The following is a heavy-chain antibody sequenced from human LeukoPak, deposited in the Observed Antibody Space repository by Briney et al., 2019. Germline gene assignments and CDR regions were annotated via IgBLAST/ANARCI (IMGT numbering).Heavy chain of an antibody. CDR3: ARETTARYSSSYYYYYMDV. J-gene: IGHJ6*03. CDR1: GFTFSSYW. V-gene: IGHV3-7*01. D-gene: IGHD6-13*01. Sequence: GGSLRLSCAASGFTFSSYWMSWVRQAPGKGLEWVANIKQDGSEKYYVDSVKGRFTISRDNAKNSLYLQMNSLRAEDTAVYYCARETTARYSSSYYYYYMDVWGKGTTVTVSS. CDR2: IKQDGSEK.